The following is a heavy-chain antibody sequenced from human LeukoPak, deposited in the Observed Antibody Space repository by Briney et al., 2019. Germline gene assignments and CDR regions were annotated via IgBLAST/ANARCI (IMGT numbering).Heavy chain of an antibody. CDR3: ARDTTTDYYYYYGLDV. V-gene: IGHV4-59*01. CDR2: IYYSGST. D-gene: IGHD5-12*01. J-gene: IGHJ6*02. CDR1: GGSISNYY. Sequence: PSETLPLTCTVSGGSISNYYWSWIRQPPGEGLEWIGHIYYSGSTNYNPSLKSRVTISVDTSKNQFSLKVNSVTAADTAVYYCARDTTTDYYYYYGLDVWGQGTLVTVSS.